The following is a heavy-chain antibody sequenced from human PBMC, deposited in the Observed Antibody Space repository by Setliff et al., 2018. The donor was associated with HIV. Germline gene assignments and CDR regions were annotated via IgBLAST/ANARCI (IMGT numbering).Heavy chain of an antibody. J-gene: IGHJ6*03. CDR2: IYYSGST. Sequence: SETLSLTCTVYGGSISSHYWSWIRQPPGKGLEWIGYIYYSGSTNYNPSLKSRVTISVDTSKNQFSLKLSSVTAEDTAVYYCARDWRLILRDLPLDYYYYYMDVWGKGTTVTVSS. D-gene: IGHD3-22*01. CDR1: GGSISSHY. V-gene: IGHV4-59*11. CDR3: ARDWRLILRDLPLDYYYYYMDV.